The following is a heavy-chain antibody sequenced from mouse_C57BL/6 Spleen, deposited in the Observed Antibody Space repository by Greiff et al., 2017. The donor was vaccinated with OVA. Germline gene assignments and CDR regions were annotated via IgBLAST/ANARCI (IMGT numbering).Heavy chain of an antibody. CDR1: GYTFTSYW. CDR2: IDPSDSYT. J-gene: IGHJ3*01. Sequence: QVQLQQPGAELVKPGASVKLSCKASGYTFTSYWMQWVKQRPGQGLEWIGEIDPSDSYTNYNQKFKGKATLTVDTSSSTAYMQLSSLTSEDSAVDYCAGFAYWGQGTLVTVSA. CDR3: AGFAY. V-gene: IGHV1-50*01.